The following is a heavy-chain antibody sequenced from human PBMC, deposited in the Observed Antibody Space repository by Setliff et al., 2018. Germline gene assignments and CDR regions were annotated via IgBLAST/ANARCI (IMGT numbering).Heavy chain of an antibody. CDR2: IYTSGST. V-gene: IGHV4-61*02. Sequence: SETLSLTCTVSGGSISSGSYYWSWIRQPAGKGLEWIGRIYTSGSTNCNPSLKSRVTISVDTSKNQFSLKLSSVTAADTAVYYCARSLSTTLDYWGQGTLVTVSS. D-gene: IGHD1-7*01. J-gene: IGHJ4*02. CDR1: GGSISSGSYY. CDR3: ARSLSTTLDY.